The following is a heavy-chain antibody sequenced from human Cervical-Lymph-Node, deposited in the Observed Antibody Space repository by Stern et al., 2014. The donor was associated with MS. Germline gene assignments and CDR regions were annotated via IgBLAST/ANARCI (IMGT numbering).Heavy chain of an antibody. J-gene: IGHJ4*02. CDR3: ARDVAVTAISQSY. D-gene: IGHD2-21*02. CDR2: INPSGGTT. CDR1: GYTFTSYY. Sequence: QMQLVQSGAEVKKPGASVKVSCKGSGYTFTSYYMHWVRQAPGQGLEWMGIINPSGGTTTYAQNFQGRLTMTRDTSTSTVYMELSSLRSEDTAVYYCARDVAVTAISQSYWGQGTLVIVSS. V-gene: IGHV1-46*01.